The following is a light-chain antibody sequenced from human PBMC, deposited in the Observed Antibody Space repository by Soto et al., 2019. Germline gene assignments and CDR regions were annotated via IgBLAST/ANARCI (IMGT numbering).Light chain of an antibody. J-gene: IGLJ3*02. Sequence: QSALTQPASVSGSPGQSITISCTGTSSDVGGYNYVSWYQQPPGKAPKLIIYEVSNRPSGFSNRFSGSKSGNTASLTISGLQAEDEAYYYCSSYTSSSTWVFGGGTKLTVL. CDR2: EVS. CDR3: SSYTSSSTWV. V-gene: IGLV2-14*01. CDR1: SSDVGGYNY.